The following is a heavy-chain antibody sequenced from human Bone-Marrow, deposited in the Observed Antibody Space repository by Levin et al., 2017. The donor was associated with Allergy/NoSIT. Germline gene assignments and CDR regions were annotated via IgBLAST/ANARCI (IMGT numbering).Heavy chain of an antibody. V-gene: IGHV1-2*02. CDR3: ARELGSTYFFDN. J-gene: IGHJ4*02. Sequence: AASVKVSCKASGYTFNGYYMQWVRQAPGQGLEWMGWINLNSGGTNYAQKFQGRVTMTRDTSINTAYMELSGLISEDSAVYYCARELGSTYFFDNWGQGTLVTVSS. CDR1: GYTFNGYY. CDR2: INLNSGGT. D-gene: IGHD1-26*01.